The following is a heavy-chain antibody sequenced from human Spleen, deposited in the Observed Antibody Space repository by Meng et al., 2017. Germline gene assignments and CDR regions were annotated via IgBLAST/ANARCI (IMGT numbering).Heavy chain of an antibody. Sequence: QVQLVQSGAEVKKPGASVKVSCKASGYTFSRYTMNWVRQAPGQGLEWMGWINTITGNPKYAQAFTGRFVFSLDTSVSTAYLQISSLQAEDTAVYYCARDPGYTTSWYSFDYWGQGTLVTVSS. J-gene: IGHJ4*02. D-gene: IGHD6-13*01. CDR3: ARDPGYTTSWYSFDY. CDR1: GYTFSRYT. CDR2: INTITGNP. V-gene: IGHV7-4-1*02.